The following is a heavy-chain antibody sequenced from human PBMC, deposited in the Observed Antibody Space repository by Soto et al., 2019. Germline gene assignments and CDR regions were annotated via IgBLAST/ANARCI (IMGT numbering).Heavy chain of an antibody. CDR3: ARSLWFGESLHDYYYYGMDV. V-gene: IGHV3-53*01. D-gene: IGHD3-10*01. Sequence: GGSLRLSCAASGFTVSSNYMSWVRQAPGKGLEWVSVIYSGGSTYYADSVKGRFTISRDNSKNTLYLQMNSLRAEDTAVYYCARSLWFGESLHDYYYYGMDVWGQGTTVTVSS. J-gene: IGHJ6*02. CDR2: IYSGGST. CDR1: GFTVSSNY.